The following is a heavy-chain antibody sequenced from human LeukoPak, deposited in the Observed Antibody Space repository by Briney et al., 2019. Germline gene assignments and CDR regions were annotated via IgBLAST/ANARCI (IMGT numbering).Heavy chain of an antibody. J-gene: IGHJ4*02. V-gene: IGHV4-59*12. Sequence: SETLSLTCTVSGGSISSYYWSWIRQPPGKGLEWIGYIYYSGSTNYNPSLKSRVTISVDTSKNQFSLKLSSVTAADTAVYYCALWGYFDRSGRHFWGQGTLVTVSS. CDR2: IYYSGST. CDR3: ALWGYFDRSGRHF. CDR1: GGSISSYY. D-gene: IGHD3-22*01.